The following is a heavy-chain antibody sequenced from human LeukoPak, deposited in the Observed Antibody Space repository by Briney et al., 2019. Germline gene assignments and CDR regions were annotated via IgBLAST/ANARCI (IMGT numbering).Heavy chain of an antibody. Sequence: SVKVSCKASGGTFSSYAISWVRQAPGQGLEWMGGIIPIFGTANYAQKFQGRVTITTDESTSTAYMELSSLRSDDTAVYYCARGGNLDQIFPTDYWGQGTLVTVSS. D-gene: IGHD3-3*01. CDR1: GGTFSSYA. CDR2: IIPIFGTA. CDR3: ARGGNLDQIFPTDY. V-gene: IGHV1-69*05. J-gene: IGHJ4*02.